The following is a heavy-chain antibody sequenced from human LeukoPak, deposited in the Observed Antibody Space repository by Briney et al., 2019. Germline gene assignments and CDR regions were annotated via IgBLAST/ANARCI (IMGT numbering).Heavy chain of an antibody. CDR1: GGSISSGSYY. CDR3: ARTYSRTTTQFDP. J-gene: IGHJ5*02. D-gene: IGHD6-13*01. V-gene: IGHV4-61*02. Sequence: PSETLSLTCTVSGGSISSGSYYWSWIRQPAGKGLEWVGRIYTSGSTNYNPSLKSRVTISVDTSKNQFSLKLSSVTAADTAVYYCARTYSRTTTQFDPWGQGTLVTVSS. CDR2: IYTSGST.